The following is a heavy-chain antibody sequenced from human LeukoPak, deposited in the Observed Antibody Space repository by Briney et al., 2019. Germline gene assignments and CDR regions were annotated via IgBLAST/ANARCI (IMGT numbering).Heavy chain of an antibody. CDR2: FDPEDGET. Sequence: ASVKVSCKVSGYTLTELSMHWVRQAPGKGLEWMGGFDPEDGETIYAQKFQGRVTMTEDTSTDTAYMELGSLRSEDTAVYYCATDPVAGTQFDYWGQGTLVTVSS. J-gene: IGHJ4*02. CDR3: ATDPVAGTQFDY. V-gene: IGHV1-24*01. D-gene: IGHD6-19*01. CDR1: GYTLTELS.